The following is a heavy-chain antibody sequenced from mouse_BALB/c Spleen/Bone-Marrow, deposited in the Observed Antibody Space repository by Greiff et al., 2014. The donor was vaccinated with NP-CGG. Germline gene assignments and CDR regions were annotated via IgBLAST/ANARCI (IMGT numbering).Heavy chain of an antibody. D-gene: IGHD2-10*01. J-gene: IGHJ3*01. V-gene: IGHV5-6*01. CDR2: ISSGGSYT. CDR1: GFTFSSYG. CDR3: ARGGGAYYGNYWFAY. Sequence: EVMLVESGGDLVKPGGSLKLSCAASGFTFSSYGMSWVRQTSDKRLEWVATISSGGSYTYYPDSVKGRFTISRDNAKNTLYLQMSSLKSEDTAMYYCARGGGAYYGNYWFAYWGQGTLVTVSA.